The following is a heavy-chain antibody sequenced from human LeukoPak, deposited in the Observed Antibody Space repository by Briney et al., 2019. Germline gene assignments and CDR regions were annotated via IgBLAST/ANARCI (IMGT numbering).Heavy chain of an antibody. CDR3: ARHSASGGNFFQH. D-gene: IGHD3-16*01. Sequence: SETLSLTCTVSGGSISSYYWSWIRQSPGKGLEWIGYIFYSGGTNYNPSLKSRVTISVDASKNQFSLKVRSVTAADTAVYYCARHSASGGNFFQHWGQGTLVTVSS. CDR1: GGSISSYY. V-gene: IGHV4-59*08. J-gene: IGHJ1*01. CDR2: IFYSGGT.